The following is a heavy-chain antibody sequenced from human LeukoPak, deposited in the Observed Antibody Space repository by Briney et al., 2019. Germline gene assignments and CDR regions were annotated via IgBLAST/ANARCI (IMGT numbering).Heavy chain of an antibody. CDR3: AKDVGYCSGGSSWCYFDY. J-gene: IGHJ4*02. CDR1: GFTFSSYG. V-gene: IGHV3-30*18. D-gene: IGHD2-15*01. Sequence: PGGPLRLSCAASGFTFSSYGMHWVRQAPGKGLEWGAVISYDGSNKYYEDSVKGRFTISRDNSKNTLYLQMNSLRAEDTAVYYCAKDVGYCSGGSSWCYFDYWGQGTLVTVSS. CDR2: ISYDGSNK.